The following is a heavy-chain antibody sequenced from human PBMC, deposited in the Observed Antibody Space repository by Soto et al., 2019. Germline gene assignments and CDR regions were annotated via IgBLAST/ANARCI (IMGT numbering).Heavy chain of an antibody. CDR1: GGSISSYY. CDR3: ARDGQSEVKRDYYGMDV. V-gene: IGHV4-59*01. Sequence: SETLSLTCTVSGGSISSYYWSWIRQPPGKGLEWIGYIYYSGSTNYNPSLKSRVTISVDTSKNQFSLKLSSVTAADTAVYYCARDGQSEVKRDYYGMDVWGQGTTVTVSS. CDR2: IYYSGST. J-gene: IGHJ6*02.